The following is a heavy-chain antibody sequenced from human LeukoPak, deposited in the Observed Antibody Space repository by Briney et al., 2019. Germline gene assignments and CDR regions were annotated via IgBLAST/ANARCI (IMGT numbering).Heavy chain of an antibody. CDR2: IYYSGST. CDR1: GGSFSSYY. J-gene: IGHJ6*03. Sequence: SETLSLTCAVYGGSFSSYYWSWIRQPPGKGLEWIGYIYYSGSTNYNPSLKSRVTISVDTSKNQFSLKLSSVTAADTAVYYCARVKRQLVLGYYYYYMDVWGKGTTVTISS. V-gene: IGHV4-59*01. D-gene: IGHD6-13*01. CDR3: ARVKRQLVLGYYYYYMDV.